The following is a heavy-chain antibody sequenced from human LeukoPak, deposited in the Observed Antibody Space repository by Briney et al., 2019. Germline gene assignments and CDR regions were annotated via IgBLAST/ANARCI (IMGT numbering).Heavy chain of an antibody. CDR3: AREGKIQLWSYFDY. CDR2: ISAYNGNT. CDR1: GYTFTSYG. D-gene: IGHD5-18*01. Sequence: ASVKVSCKASGYTFTSYGISWVRQAPGQGLEWMGWISAYNGNTNYAQKLQGRVTMTTDTSTSTAYMELSSLRSEDTAVYYCAREGKIQLWSYFDYWGQGTLVTVSS. J-gene: IGHJ4*02. V-gene: IGHV1-18*01.